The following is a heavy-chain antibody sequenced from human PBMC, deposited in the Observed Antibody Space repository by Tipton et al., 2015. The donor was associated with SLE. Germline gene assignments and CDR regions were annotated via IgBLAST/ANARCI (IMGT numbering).Heavy chain of an antibody. Sequence: TLSLTCAVYGGSISGYYWSWIRQPPGKGLEWIGDIYYSGSTNYNPSLKSRVTISVDTSKNQFSLKLSSVTAADTAVYYCAVWGRGYYFDYWGQGTPVTVSS. J-gene: IGHJ4*02. CDR1: GGSISGYY. V-gene: IGHV4-59*01. D-gene: IGHD7-27*01. CDR2: IYYSGST. CDR3: AVWGRGYYFDY.